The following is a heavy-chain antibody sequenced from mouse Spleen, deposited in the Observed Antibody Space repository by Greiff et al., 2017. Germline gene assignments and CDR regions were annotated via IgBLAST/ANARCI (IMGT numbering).Heavy chain of an antibody. CDR3: ARSGGRRAWFAY. V-gene: IGHV1-69*01. CDR1: GYTFTSYW. D-gene: IGHD3-1*01. CDR2: IDPSDSYT. Sequence: QVQLKQPGAELVMPGASVKLSCKASGYTFTSYWMHWVKQRPGQGLEWIGEIDPSDSYTNYNQKFKGKATLTVDKSSSTAYMQLSSLTSEDSAVYYCARSGGRRAWFAYWGQGTLVTVSA. J-gene: IGHJ3*01.